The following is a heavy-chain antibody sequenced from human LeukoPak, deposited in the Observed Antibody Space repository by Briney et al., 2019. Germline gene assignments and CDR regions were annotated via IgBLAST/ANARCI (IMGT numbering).Heavy chain of an antibody. V-gene: IGHV1-69*13. J-gene: IGHJ4*02. Sequence: ASVKVSCKASGGTFSSYAISWVRQAPGQGLEWMGGIIPIFGTANYAQKFQGRVTITADESTSTAYTELSSLRSEDTAVHYCASDGSYGGNFRPLDYWGQGTLVTVPS. CDR3: ASDGSYGGNFRPLDY. CDR1: GGTFSSYA. CDR2: IIPIFGTA. D-gene: IGHD4-23*01.